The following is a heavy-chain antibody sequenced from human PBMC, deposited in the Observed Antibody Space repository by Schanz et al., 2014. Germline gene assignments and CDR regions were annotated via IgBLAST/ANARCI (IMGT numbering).Heavy chain of an antibody. V-gene: IGHV3-7*03. Sequence: EVQLVESGGGMVQPGGSLRLSCAASGFTVSSNYMSWVRQAPGKGLEWVANIKQDGSEKYYVDSVKGRFTISRDNAKNSLYLQMKSLRVEDTAVYYCVKDPDKYNWNDVEGMDVWGPGTTVTVSS. CDR3: VKDPDKYNWNDVEGMDV. CDR1: GFTVSSNY. CDR2: IKQDGSEK. D-gene: IGHD1-1*01. J-gene: IGHJ6*01.